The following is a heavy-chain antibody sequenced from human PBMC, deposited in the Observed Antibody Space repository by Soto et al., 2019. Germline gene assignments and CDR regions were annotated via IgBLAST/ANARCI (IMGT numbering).Heavy chain of an antibody. CDR1: GFTFKKYW. V-gene: IGHV3-74*01. CDR2: IDRDGRDA. Sequence: GGSLSLSCAASGFTFKKYWMHWVRQAQGKGLVWVSRIDRDGRDASYADSVKGRCTMLRDNAKDTLYLQANNLGVDDTAVYYCVRGYDNDDSIRWYFGTDLWGPGTTVTVSS. CDR3: VRGYDNDDSIRWYFGTDL. J-gene: IGHJ6*02. D-gene: IGHD3-22*01.